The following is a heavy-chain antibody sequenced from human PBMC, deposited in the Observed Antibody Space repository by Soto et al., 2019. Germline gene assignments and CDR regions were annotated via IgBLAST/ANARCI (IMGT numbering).Heavy chain of an antibody. CDR2: IYYSGST. CDR1: GGSISSYY. J-gene: IGHJ4*02. CDR3: ARSGSGSGWL. V-gene: IGHV4-59*13. Sequence: QVQLQESGPGLVKPSETLSLTCTVSGGSISSYYWSWIRQPPGKGLEWIGYIYYSGSTKYNPSLRSRVTISVDTSKTQFSLMLTSVTAADTAVYYCARSGSGSGWLGGQGTLVTVSS. D-gene: IGHD6-19*01.